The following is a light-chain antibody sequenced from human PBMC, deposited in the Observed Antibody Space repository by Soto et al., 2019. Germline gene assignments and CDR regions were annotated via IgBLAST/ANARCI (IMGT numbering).Light chain of an antibody. CDR3: AAWDDSLNGRYV. Sequence: QPVLTQPPSASGTPGQRVTISCSGSSSNIGSNTVNWYQQLPATAPKLLIYSNNQRPSGVPDRFSGSKSGTSASLAISGLQSEDEADYYCAAWDDSLNGRYVFGTGTKLTVL. J-gene: IGLJ1*01. CDR1: SSNIGSNT. CDR2: SNN. V-gene: IGLV1-44*01.